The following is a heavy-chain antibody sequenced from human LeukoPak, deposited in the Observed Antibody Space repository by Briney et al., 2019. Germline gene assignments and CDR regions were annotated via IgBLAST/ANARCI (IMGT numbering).Heavy chain of an antibody. Sequence: ASVTVSFTASGYTFTDFYIHWVRQAPGQGLEWMAKLIPSGGSPSYAQNFQGRVTVTSDTSTSTVHMDLSSLRSDDTAVYYCARGAYQHSDSWGQGTLVTVSS. J-gene: IGHJ4*02. CDR3: ARGAYQHSDS. CDR2: LIPSGGSP. CDR1: GYTFTDFY. D-gene: IGHD2-2*01. V-gene: IGHV1-46*01.